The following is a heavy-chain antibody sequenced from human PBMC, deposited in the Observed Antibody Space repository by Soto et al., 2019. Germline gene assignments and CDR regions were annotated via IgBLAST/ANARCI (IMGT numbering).Heavy chain of an antibody. D-gene: IGHD5-12*01. Sequence: QVQLVQSGAEVKKPGASVKASCKASGYTFTSYYMHWVRQAPGQGLEWMGIINPSGGSTSYAQKFQGRVTMTRDTSTSTVYMELSSLRSEDTAVYYCARAAAVATMDYYYYGMDVWGQGTTVTVSS. CDR1: GYTFTSYY. CDR3: ARAAAVATMDYYYYGMDV. V-gene: IGHV1-46*01. CDR2: INPSGGST. J-gene: IGHJ6*02.